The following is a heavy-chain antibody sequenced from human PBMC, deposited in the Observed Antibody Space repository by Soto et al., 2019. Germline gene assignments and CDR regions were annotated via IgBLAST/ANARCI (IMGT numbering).Heavy chain of an antibody. Sequence: QLQLQESGPGLVKPSETLSLTCTVSGGSISSSSYYWGWIRQPPGKGLEWIGSIYYSGSTYYNPSPKSRVTISVDTSKNQFSLKLSSVTAADTAVYYCATTKGSGSFKAWFDPWGQGTLVTVSS. CDR1: GGSISSSSYY. V-gene: IGHV4-39*01. CDR2: IYYSGST. D-gene: IGHD3-10*01. J-gene: IGHJ5*02. CDR3: ATTKGSGSFKAWFDP.